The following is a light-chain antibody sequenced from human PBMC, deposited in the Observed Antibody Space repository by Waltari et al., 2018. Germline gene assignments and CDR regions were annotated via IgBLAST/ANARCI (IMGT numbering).Light chain of an antibody. CDR3: ATWDDRLTGVV. CDR1: NSNIGHNV. V-gene: IGLV1-44*01. Sequence: QSALTQPPSASGTPGQRVTISCSGSNSNIGHNVVNWYQQVPGTAPRLLIYSNNQRPSGVPDRFSASKSGTSASLAISGPQSDDDGDYYCATWDDRLTGVVVGGGTKVTVL. J-gene: IGLJ2*01. CDR2: SNN.